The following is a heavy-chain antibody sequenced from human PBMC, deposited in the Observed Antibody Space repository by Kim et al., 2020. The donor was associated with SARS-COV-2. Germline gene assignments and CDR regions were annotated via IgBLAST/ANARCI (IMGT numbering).Heavy chain of an antibody. V-gene: IGHV3-48*03. CDR1: GFSFSSYK. CDR3: TRSSYESGNYGPDF. J-gene: IGHJ4*02. Sequence: GGSLRLSCEGSGFSFSSYKMNWVRQAPGKGLEWVSYISSTGVMMYYSDSVKGRFTVSRDNARNLLYLQMDSLRVDDTAVYYCTRSSYESGNYGPDFWGQGTLVTFSS. CDR2: ISSTGVMM. D-gene: IGHD3-10*01.